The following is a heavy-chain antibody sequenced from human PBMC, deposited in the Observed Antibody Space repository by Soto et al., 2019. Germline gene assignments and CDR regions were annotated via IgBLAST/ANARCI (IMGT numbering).Heavy chain of an antibody. Sequence: SVKVSSKASRGTFSSYAISWARQAPGQGLEWMGGIIPIFGTANYAQKLQGRVTITADESTSTAYMELSSLRSEDTAVYYCAKSTPPGTGVQLRSWGQGTLVTVSS. CDR2: IIPIFGTA. D-gene: IGHD5-18*01. CDR3: AKSTPPGTGVQLRS. J-gene: IGHJ5*02. V-gene: IGHV1-69*13. CDR1: RGTFSSYA.